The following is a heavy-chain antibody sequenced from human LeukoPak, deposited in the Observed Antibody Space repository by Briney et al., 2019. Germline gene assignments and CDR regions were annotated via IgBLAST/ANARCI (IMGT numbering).Heavy chain of an antibody. J-gene: IGHJ6*04. V-gene: IGHV4-59*01. CDR2: IYYSGST. D-gene: IGHD3-3*01. CDR1: GGSISSYY. Sequence: PSETLSLTCTVSGGSISSYYWSWIRQPPGKGLEWIGYIYYSGSTNYNPSLKSRVTISVDTSKNQFSLKLSSVTAADTAVYYCAKDFGVVITGPDVWGKGTTVTVSS. CDR3: AKDFGVVITGPDV.